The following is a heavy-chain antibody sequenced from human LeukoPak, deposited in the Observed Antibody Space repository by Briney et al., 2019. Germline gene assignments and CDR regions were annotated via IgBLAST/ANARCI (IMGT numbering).Heavy chain of an antibody. V-gene: IGHV1-2*02. CDR1: GYTLTGYY. Sequence: GASVKVSCKASGYTLTGYYLHWVRQAPGQGLEWMGWINPNTGATHSAQKFQVGITMTRDTSISTAYMDLSRLRSDDTAVYYCARCPRDYGDYPYDCWGQGTLVTVSS. CDR2: INPNTGAT. CDR3: ARCPRDYGDYPYDC. J-gene: IGHJ4*02. D-gene: IGHD4-17*01.